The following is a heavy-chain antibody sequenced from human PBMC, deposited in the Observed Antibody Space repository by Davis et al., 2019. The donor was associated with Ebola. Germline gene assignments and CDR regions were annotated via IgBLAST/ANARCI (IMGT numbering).Heavy chain of an antibody. V-gene: IGHV3-23*01. CDR3: AKEGQVGGHSHFDY. D-gene: IGHD3-16*01. Sequence: GVLKISCAASGFTFNGYAMSWVRQAPGKGLEWVSTTAGGGYTYYADSMKGRVTVSRDNSKNTLYLQMNNLRGEDTAVYYCAKEGQVGGHSHFDYWGQGTLVTVSS. CDR1: GFTFNGYA. J-gene: IGHJ4*02. CDR2: TAGGGYT.